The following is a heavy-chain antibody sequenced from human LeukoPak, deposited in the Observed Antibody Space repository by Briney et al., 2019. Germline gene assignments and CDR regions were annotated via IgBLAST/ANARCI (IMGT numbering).Heavy chain of an antibody. Sequence: PGGSLRLSCAASGFTFSSYSMNWVRQAPGKGLEWVSSISSSSSYIYYADSVKGRFTISRDNAKNSLYLQMNSLRAEDTAVYYCARDRLDIVATTLGELDYWGQGTLVTVSS. CDR3: ARDRLDIVATTLGELDY. CDR2: ISSSSSYI. CDR1: GFTFSSYS. V-gene: IGHV3-21*01. J-gene: IGHJ4*02. D-gene: IGHD5-12*01.